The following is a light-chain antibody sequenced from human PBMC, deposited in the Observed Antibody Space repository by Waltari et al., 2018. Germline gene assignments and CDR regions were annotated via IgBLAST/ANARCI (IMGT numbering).Light chain of an antibody. J-gene: IGKJ4*01. CDR2: DAS. CDR1: QDISNY. Sequence: DMQMTQSPSSLSVSVGDRVTITCRASQDISNYLAWYQQKPGKVPKFLIYDASSLQSGVPSRFSGSGSGTDFALTINSLHPEDVGVYYCQKYDSAPLTFGGGTRVDIK. CDR3: QKYDSAPLT. V-gene: IGKV1-27*01.